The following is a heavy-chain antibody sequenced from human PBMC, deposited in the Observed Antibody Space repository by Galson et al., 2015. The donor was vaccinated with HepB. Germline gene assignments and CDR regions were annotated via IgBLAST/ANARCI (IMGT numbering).Heavy chain of an antibody. CDR3: AKDQNCAPNFDY. D-gene: IGHD2-21*01. CDR1: GFTFSSYG. CDR2: ISYDGSNK. V-gene: IGHV3-30*18. J-gene: IGHJ4*02. Sequence: SLRLSCAASGFTFSSYGMHWVRQAPGKGLGWVAVISYDGSNKYYADSVKGRFTISRDNSKNTLYLQMNSLRAEDTAVYYCAKDQNCAPNFDYWGQGTLVTVSS.